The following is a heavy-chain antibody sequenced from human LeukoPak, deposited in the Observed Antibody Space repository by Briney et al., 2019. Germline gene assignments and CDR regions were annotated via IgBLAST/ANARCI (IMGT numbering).Heavy chain of an antibody. J-gene: IGHJ5*02. CDR3: ARDPENTYYYDSSGFDP. CDR2: ISAYNGNT. V-gene: IGHV1-18*01. Sequence: ASVKVSCKASGYTFTSYGISWVRQAPGQGLEWMGWISAYNGNTNYAQKLQGRVTMTTDTSTSTAYMELRSLRSDDTAVYYCARDPENTYYYDSSGFDPWGQGTLVTVSS. D-gene: IGHD3-22*01. CDR1: GYTFTSYG.